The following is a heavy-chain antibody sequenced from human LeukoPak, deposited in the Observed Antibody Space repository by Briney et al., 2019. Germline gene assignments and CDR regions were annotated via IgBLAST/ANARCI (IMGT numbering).Heavy chain of an antibody. Sequence: SETLSLTCAVYGGSFSGYYWSWIRQPPGKGLEWIGEINHSGSTNYNPSLKSRVTISVDTSKNQFSLKLRSVTAADTAVYYCARGAGYSSSSEDYYFDYWGQGTLVTVSS. D-gene: IGHD6-6*01. J-gene: IGHJ4*02. CDR2: INHSGST. CDR3: ARGAGYSSSSEDYYFDY. V-gene: IGHV4-34*01. CDR1: GGSFSGYY.